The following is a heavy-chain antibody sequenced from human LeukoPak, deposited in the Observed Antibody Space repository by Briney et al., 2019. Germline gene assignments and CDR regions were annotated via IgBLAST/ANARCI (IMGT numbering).Heavy chain of an antibody. CDR1: GYSFTSYW. V-gene: IGHV5-51*01. Sequence: GESLKISCKGSGYSFTSYWIGWVRQMPGKGLEWMGIIYPGDSDTRYSPSFQGQVTISADKSISTAYLQWSSLKASDTAMYYCARHPIAAAGTVYYYYMDVWGKGTTVTVSS. D-gene: IGHD6-13*01. CDR3: ARHPIAAAGTVYYYYMDV. J-gene: IGHJ6*03. CDR2: IYPGDSDT.